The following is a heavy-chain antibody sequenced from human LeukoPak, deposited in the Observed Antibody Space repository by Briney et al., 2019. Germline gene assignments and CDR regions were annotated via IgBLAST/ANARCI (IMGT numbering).Heavy chain of an antibody. V-gene: IGHV3-53*01. CDR3: AREETYCDFWSGYALGY. J-gene: IGHJ4*02. CDR1: GFTVSSNY. Sequence: GGSLRLSCAASGFTVSSNYMSWVRQAPGKGLEWVSVIYSGGSTYYADSVKGRFTISRDNSKNTLYLQMNSLRAEDTAVYYCAREETYCDFWSGYALGYWGQGTLVTVSS. D-gene: IGHD3-3*01. CDR2: IYSGGST.